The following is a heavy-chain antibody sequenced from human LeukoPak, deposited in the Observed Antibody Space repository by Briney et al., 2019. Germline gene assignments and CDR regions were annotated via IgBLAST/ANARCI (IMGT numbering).Heavy chain of an antibody. Sequence: GSLRLSCAASGFTFSSYAMSWVRQAPGKGLEWIGSIYYSGSTYYNPSLKRRVTISVDTSKNQFSLKLSSVTAADTAVYYSARGRRVPAAIYYYYYYMDVWGKGTTVTISS. J-gene: IGHJ6*03. D-gene: IGHD2-2*01. CDR2: IYYSGST. CDR3: ARGRRVPAAIYYYYYYMDV. CDR1: GFTFSSYA. V-gene: IGHV4-39*07.